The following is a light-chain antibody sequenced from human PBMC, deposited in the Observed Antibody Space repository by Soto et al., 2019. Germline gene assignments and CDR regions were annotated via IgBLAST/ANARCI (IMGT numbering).Light chain of an antibody. V-gene: IGKV3-15*01. J-gene: IGKJ5*01. Sequence: EIVLTHSSATLSVSPGEIATLSCRASQSVSSNLAWYQQKPGQAPRLLIYGASTRATGIPARFSGSGSGTEFTLTISSLQSEDFAIYYCQQYNDWPPITFGQGTRLEIK. CDR1: QSVSSN. CDR3: QQYNDWPPIT. CDR2: GAS.